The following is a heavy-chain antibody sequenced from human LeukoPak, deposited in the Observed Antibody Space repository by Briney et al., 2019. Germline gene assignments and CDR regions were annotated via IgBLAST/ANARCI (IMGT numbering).Heavy chain of an antibody. V-gene: IGHV3-30*18. CDR1: GFTFSSYG. Sequence: PGRSLRLSCAVSGFTFSSYGMHWVRQAPDKGLEWVAVISYDGSNQYYADSVKGRFTISRDNSKNTLYLQMNSLRAEDTAVYYCAKDVLVWSGRYYYGMDVWGQGTTVTVSS. J-gene: IGHJ6*02. CDR3: AKDVLVWSGRYYYGMDV. CDR2: ISYDGSNQ. D-gene: IGHD3-3*01.